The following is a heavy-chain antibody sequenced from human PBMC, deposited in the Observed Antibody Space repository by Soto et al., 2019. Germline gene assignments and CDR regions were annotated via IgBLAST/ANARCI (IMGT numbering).Heavy chain of an antibody. J-gene: IGHJ3*02. Sequence: GGSLILSCAASGFTFSSYAMSWVRQAPGKGLEWVSAISGSGGSTYYADSVKGRFTISRDNSKNTLYLQMNSLRAEDTAVYYCAKEMVTFGGVIPKAFDIWGQGTMVTVSS. V-gene: IGHV3-23*01. CDR1: GFTFSSYA. CDR3: AKEMVTFGGVIPKAFDI. D-gene: IGHD3-16*02. CDR2: ISGSGGST.